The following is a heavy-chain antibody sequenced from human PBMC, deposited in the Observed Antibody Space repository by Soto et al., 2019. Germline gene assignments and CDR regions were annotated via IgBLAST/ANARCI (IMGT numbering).Heavy chain of an antibody. D-gene: IGHD2-2*02. CDR2: IRSKAYGGTT. J-gene: IGHJ2*01. CDR3: TSAYCSSTSCYKANWYFDL. V-gene: IGHV3-49*04. Sequence: GGSLRLSCTASGFTFGDYAMSWVRQAPGKGLEWLGFIRSKAYGGTTEYAASVKGRFTISRDDSKSIAYLQMNSLKTEDTAVYYCTSAYCSSTSCYKANWYFDLWGRGTLVTVSS. CDR1: GFTFGDYA.